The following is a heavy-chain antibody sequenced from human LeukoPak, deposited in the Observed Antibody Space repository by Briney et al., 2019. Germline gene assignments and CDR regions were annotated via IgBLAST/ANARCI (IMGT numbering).Heavy chain of an antibody. CDR1: GFTFNNAW. J-gene: IGHJ4*02. CDR2: IKSKTDGGTT. CDR3: STGQNDILTGYSY. D-gene: IGHD3-9*01. V-gene: IGHV3-15*01. Sequence: GGSLRLSCAASGFTFNNAWMSWVRQAPGKGLEWVGRIKSKTDGGTTDYAAPVKGRFTISRDDPKNTMYLQMNSLKTEDTAVYYCSTGQNDILTGYSYWGQGTLVTVSS.